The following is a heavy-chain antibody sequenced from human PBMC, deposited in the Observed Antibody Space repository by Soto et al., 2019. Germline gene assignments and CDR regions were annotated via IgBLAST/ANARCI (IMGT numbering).Heavy chain of an antibody. CDR2: ITDNGGRT. CDR3: AIEVYGAAWGGMEV. V-gene: IGHV3-23*04. D-gene: IGHD3-10*01. J-gene: IGHJ6*02. CDR1: GFTFRNNV. Sequence: EVQLVESGGGLVQPGGSLRLSCAASGFTFRNNVMNWVRQAPGKGLEWVSAITDNGGRTYYAASVRGRCTISRDNSKNTLYLQMNGLRAEDAAVYYCAIEVYGAAWGGMEVWGQGTTVTVSS.